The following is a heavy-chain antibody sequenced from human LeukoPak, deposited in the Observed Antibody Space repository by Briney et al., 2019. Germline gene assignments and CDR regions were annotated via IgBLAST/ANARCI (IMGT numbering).Heavy chain of an antibody. CDR3: ASWIRNWDSGSYEYFQH. D-gene: IGHD1-26*01. CDR1: GGSISSYY. Sequence: SETLSLTCTVSGGSISSYYWSWIRQPPGKGLEWIGYIYYSGSTNYNPSLKSRVTISVDTSKNQFSLKLSSVTAADTAVYYCASWIRNWDSGSYEYFQHWGQGTLVTVSS. V-gene: IGHV4-59*01. J-gene: IGHJ1*01. CDR2: IYYSGST.